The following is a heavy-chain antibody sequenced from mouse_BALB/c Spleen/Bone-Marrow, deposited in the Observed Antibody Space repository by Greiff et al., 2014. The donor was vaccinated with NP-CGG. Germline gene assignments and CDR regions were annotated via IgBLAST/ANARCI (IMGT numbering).Heavy chain of an antibody. CDR1: GYTFTSYY. CDR2: INPSNGGT. J-gene: IGHJ2*01. V-gene: IGHV1S81*02. Sequence: QVQLQQPGAELVKPGTSVKLSCKASGYTFTSYYIYWVKQRPGQGLKWIGEINPSNGGTNFNEKFKSKATLTVDKSSSTAYMQLSSLTSEDSAVYYCTRLSLPRGYFDYWGQGTAFTVSS. D-gene: IGHD1-2*01. CDR3: TRLSLPRGYFDY.